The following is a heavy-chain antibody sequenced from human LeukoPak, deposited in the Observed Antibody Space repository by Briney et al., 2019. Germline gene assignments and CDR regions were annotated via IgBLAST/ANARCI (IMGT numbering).Heavy chain of an antibody. V-gene: IGHV3-23*01. Sequence: GGSLRLSCAASGFTFSSYSMNWVRQAPGKGLEWVSAISGSGGSTYYADSVKGRFTISRDNSKNTLYLQMNSLRAEDTAVYYCAKGTLLGVSTYYDILTGRSHYFDYWGQGTLVTVSS. CDR1: GFTFSSYS. J-gene: IGHJ4*02. CDR2: ISGSGGST. CDR3: AKGTLLGVSTYYDILTGRSHYFDY. D-gene: IGHD3-9*01.